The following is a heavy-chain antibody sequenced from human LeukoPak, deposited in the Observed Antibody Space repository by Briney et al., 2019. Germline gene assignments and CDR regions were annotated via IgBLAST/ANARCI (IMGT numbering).Heavy chain of an antibody. Sequence: SETLSLTCAVYGGSFSGYYWSWIRQPPGKGLEWIGEINHSGSTNYNPSLKSRVTISVDTSKNQFSLKLSSVTAADTAVYYCARMPTYYYDSSGYYLLRHNWFDPWGQGTLVTVSS. CDR3: ARMPTYYYDSSGYYLLRHNWFDP. D-gene: IGHD3-22*01. CDR2: INHSGST. J-gene: IGHJ5*02. V-gene: IGHV4-34*01. CDR1: GGSFSGYY.